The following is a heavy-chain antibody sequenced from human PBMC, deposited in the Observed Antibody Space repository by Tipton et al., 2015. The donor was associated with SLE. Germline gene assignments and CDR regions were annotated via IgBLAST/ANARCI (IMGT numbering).Heavy chain of an antibody. Sequence: GSLRLSCAASGFTFSSYGMSWVRQAPAQGLEWVSAVSGSGGRTYYADSVKGRFTISRDNSKNTLYLQMNSLRAGDTAVYYCARDRSLVGATKRYYYYGMDVWVQGTTVTVSS. CDR1: GFTFSSYG. J-gene: IGHJ6*02. CDR2: VSGSGGRT. V-gene: IGHV3-23*01. CDR3: ARDRSLVGATKRYYYYGMDV. D-gene: IGHD1-26*01.